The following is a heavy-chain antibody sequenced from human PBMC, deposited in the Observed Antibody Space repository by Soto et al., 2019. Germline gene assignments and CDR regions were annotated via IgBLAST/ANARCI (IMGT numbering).Heavy chain of an antibody. Sequence: QVQLVQSGAEVKKPGASVKLSCKASGYTFISYYMHWVRQAPGQGLEWMGIINPSGGGTTYAQKFQGRVTMTRDTSTSTVDMELSSLRSEDTAMYYCARDKAGGWSHPGYWGQGTLVTVSS. J-gene: IGHJ4*02. CDR2: INPSGGGT. V-gene: IGHV1-46*01. D-gene: IGHD6-19*01. CDR1: GYTFISYY. CDR3: ARDKAGGWSHPGY.